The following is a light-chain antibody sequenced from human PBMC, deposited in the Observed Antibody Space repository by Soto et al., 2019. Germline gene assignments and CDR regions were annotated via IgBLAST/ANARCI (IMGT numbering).Light chain of an antibody. CDR2: GAS. CDR1: QTVSSS. J-gene: IGKJ1*01. V-gene: IGKV3D-15*01. CDR3: QQYNNRPPWT. Sequence: EIVMTQSPATLAVSPGDTATLSCRTSQTVSSSFLAWYQQKPGQAPRLLIYGASSRATGIPDRFSGSGSGTEFTLTISSLQSEDFALYYCQQYNNRPPWTFGQGTKVDIK.